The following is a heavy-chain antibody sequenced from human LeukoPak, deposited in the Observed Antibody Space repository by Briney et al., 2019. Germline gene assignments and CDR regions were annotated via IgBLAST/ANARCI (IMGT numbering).Heavy chain of an antibody. CDR1: GYNFTNKW. V-gene: IGHV5-51*01. J-gene: IGHJ5*02. Sequence: GESLKISCKGSGYNFTNKWIGWVRQMPGKGLERMGIIYPGDSDTRYSPSFQGQVTISADKSISTAYLQWSSLKASDTAMYYCARAYCSSTSCYSPRDNWFDPWGQGTLVTVSS. D-gene: IGHD2-2*01. CDR2: IYPGDSDT. CDR3: ARAYCSSTSCYSPRDNWFDP.